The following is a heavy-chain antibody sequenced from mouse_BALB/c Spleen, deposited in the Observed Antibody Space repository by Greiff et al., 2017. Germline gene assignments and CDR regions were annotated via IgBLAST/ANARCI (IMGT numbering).Heavy chain of an antibody. Sequence: QVQLKESGAELAKPGASVKMSCKASGYTFTSYWMHWVKQRPGQGLEWIGYINPSTGYTEYNQKFKDKATLTADKSSSTAYMQLSSLTSEDSAVYYCARSGYGYDHYWGQGTTLTVSS. CDR1: GYTFTSYW. D-gene: IGHD2-2*01. V-gene: IGHV1-7*01. CDR3: ARSGYGYDHY. J-gene: IGHJ2*01. CDR2: INPSTGYT.